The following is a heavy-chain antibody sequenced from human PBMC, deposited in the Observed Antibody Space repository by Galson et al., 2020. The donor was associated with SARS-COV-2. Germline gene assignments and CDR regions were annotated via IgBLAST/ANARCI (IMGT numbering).Heavy chain of an antibody. J-gene: IGHJ4*02. CDR3: ASGLGGDY. V-gene: IGHV4-31*03. CDR2: IFYSGFT. D-gene: IGHD1-26*01. CDR1: GGSITSDGSY. Sequence: SETLSLTCTVSGGSITSDGSYWSWIRQLPGKGLEWIGYIFYSGFTYYNPSLRSRVTMSLDTSKNQFSLKLNSVTAADTAVYYCASGLGGDYWGQGTLVTVSS.